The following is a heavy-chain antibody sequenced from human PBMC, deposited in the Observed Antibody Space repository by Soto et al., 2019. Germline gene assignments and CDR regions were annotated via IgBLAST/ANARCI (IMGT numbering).Heavy chain of an antibody. V-gene: IGHV3-64*01. D-gene: IGHD2-15*01. CDR1: GFTFSSYA. J-gene: IGHJ3*02. CDR3: ARGEDCSGGSCYSAFDI. CDR2: ISSNGGST. Sequence: GGSLRLSCAASGFTFSSYAMHWVRQAPGKGLEYVSAISSNGGSTYYANSVKGRFTISRDNSKNTLYLQMGSLRAEDMAVYYCARGEDCSGGSCYSAFDIWGQGTMVTVSS.